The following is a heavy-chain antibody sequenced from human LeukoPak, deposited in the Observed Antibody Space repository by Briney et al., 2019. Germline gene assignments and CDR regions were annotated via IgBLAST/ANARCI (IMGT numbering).Heavy chain of an antibody. CDR2: ISAYNGHT. CDR3: VRDGHRLYDYYYYYMDV. J-gene: IGHJ6*03. D-gene: IGHD2-2*02. CDR1: GYTFTRYG. Sequence: ASVKVSCKASGYTFTRYGISWVRQAPGQRLEWMGWISAYNGHTNYTQKLQGRVTMTTDTSTSTAYMELRSLRSDDTAVYFCVRDGHRLYDYYYYYMDVWGKGTTVTVSS. V-gene: IGHV1-18*01.